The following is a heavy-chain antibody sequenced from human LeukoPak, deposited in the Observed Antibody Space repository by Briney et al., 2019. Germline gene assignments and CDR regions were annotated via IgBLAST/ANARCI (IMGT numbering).Heavy chain of an antibody. CDR3: PRIRDNNSSSSPGVPYYFDY. CDR2: INHSGAT. Sequence: SETLSLTCAVYGGSLSGFYWSWIRQPPGQGMEWNGEINHSGATNYNPSFKSRVTISVDTSKNQFSLKLSSVTAAVTAVYYCPRIRDNNSSSSPGVPYYFDYWGQGTLVTVSS. J-gene: IGHJ4*02. CDR1: GGSLSGFY. D-gene: IGHD6-6*01. V-gene: IGHV4-34*01.